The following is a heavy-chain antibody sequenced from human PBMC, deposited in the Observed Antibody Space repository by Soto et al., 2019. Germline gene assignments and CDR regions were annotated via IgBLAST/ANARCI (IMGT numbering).Heavy chain of an antibody. V-gene: IGHV4-39*01. CDR3: ARRGSTTIVDYGMDV. CDR1: DGNISSSSYY. D-gene: IGHD2-15*01. J-gene: IGHJ6*02. Sequence: SVILSLTWTVSDGNISSSSYYWGWNRQTPGKGLEWIGSIYYSGSTYYNPSLKSRVTISVDTSKNQFSLKLTSVTAADPAVYYCARRGSTTIVDYGMDVWGQGTTVTVSS. CDR2: IYYSGST.